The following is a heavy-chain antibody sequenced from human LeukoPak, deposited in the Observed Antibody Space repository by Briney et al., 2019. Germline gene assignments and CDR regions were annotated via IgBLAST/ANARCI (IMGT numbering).Heavy chain of an antibody. D-gene: IGHD2-2*03. V-gene: IGHV4-39*01. Sequence: SETLSLTCTVSGGSISNSSYYWGWIRQPPGKGLEWIGSIYYSGSIYYNPSLKSRVTISVDTSKNQFSLKLSSVTAADTAVYYCARQREMDYYFDYWGQGTLVTVSS. CDR1: GGSISNSSYY. CDR2: IYYSGSI. J-gene: IGHJ4*02. CDR3: ARQREMDYYFDY.